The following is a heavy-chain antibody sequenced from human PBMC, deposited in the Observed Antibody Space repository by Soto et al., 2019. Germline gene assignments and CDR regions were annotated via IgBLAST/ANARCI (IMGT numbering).Heavy chain of an antibody. D-gene: IGHD6-13*01. CDR1: GFTFSSYG. Sequence: QVQLVESGGGVVQPGRSLRLSCAASGFTFSSYGMHWVRQAPGKGLEWVAVISYDGSNKYYADSVKGRFTISRDNSKNTLYRQMNSLRAEDTAVYYCEKDKFRRRAAAPLDYWGQGTLVTVSS. J-gene: IGHJ4*02. V-gene: IGHV3-30*18. CDR2: ISYDGSNK. CDR3: EKDKFRRRAAAPLDY.